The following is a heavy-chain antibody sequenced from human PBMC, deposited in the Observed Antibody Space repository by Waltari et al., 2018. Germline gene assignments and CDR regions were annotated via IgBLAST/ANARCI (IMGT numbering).Heavy chain of an antibody. CDR1: GYTFTAYY. V-gene: IGHV1-2*02. Sequence: QVQLVQSGAEELKPGASVKVSCKASGYTFTAYYMHWVRQAPGYGLEWMGWIDPNSGGTNYVQRFQGRVTMTRDTSITTVYMELNSLRSDDTGIYYCARGPWGAKNDFWGQGTLVTVSS. J-gene: IGHJ4*02. D-gene: IGHD3-16*01. CDR3: ARGPWGAKNDF. CDR2: IDPNSGGT.